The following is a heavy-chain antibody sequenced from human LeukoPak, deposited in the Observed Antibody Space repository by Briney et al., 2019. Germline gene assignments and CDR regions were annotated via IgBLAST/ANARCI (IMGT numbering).Heavy chain of an antibody. CDR2: INHSGST. J-gene: IGHJ4*02. Sequence: SETLSLTCAVYGGSFSGYYWSWIRQPPGKGLEWIGEINHSGSTNYNPSLKSRVTISVDTSKNQFSLKLSSVTAADTAVYYCASDSSSIALWGQGTLVTVSS. D-gene: IGHD6-13*01. V-gene: IGHV4-34*01. CDR1: GGSFSGYY. CDR3: ASDSSSIAL.